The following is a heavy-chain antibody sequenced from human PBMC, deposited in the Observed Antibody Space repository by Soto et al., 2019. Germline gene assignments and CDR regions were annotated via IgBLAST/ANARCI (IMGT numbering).Heavy chain of an antibody. Sequence: ASVKVSCKASGYTFTGYYVHWVRQAPGQGLEWMGWINPNSGGTNYAQKFQGWVTMTRDTSISTAYMELSRLRSDDTAVYYCATGNTKWLLFIYWGQGTLVTVSS. CDR1: GYTFTGYY. J-gene: IGHJ4*02. D-gene: IGHD3-3*01. CDR2: INPNSGGT. V-gene: IGHV1-2*04. CDR3: ATGNTKWLLFIY.